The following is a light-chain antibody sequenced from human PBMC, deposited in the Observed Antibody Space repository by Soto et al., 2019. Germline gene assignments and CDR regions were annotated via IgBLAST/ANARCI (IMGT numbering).Light chain of an antibody. J-gene: IGKJ1*01. V-gene: IGKV1D-16*01. Sequence: IQMTQSPSSLSASIGDRVTITCRASQGIGVRLAWFQQKPGKAPQYLIQSASTLASGVPSRFSGSGSGTDFTLTISSLQSEDFATYYCQQYDSFSVTFGQGTKVDIK. CDR2: SAS. CDR1: QGIGVR. CDR3: QQYDSFSVT.